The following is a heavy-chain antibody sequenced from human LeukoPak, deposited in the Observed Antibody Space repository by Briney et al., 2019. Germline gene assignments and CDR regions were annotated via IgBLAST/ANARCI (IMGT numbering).Heavy chain of an antibody. CDR1: GFTFSSYA. Sequence: GGSLRLSCAASGFTFSSYAMSWVRQAPGKGLEWGSAISGSGVSTYYADSVKGRFTISRDNSKNTLYLQMNSLRAEDTAVYYCAKDRSAATDYWGQGTLVTVSS. V-gene: IGHV3-23*01. CDR3: AKDRSAATDY. D-gene: IGHD2-15*01. CDR2: ISGSGVST. J-gene: IGHJ4*02.